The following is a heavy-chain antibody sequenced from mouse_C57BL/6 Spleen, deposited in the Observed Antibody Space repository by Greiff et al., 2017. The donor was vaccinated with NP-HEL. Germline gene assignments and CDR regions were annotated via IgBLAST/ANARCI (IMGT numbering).Heavy chain of an antibody. CDR3: AISSGYNYCDD. CDR1: GFNIKDYY. CDR2: IDPEDGET. J-gene: IGHJ2*01. D-gene: IGHD3-2*02. V-gene: IGHV14-2*01. Sequence: VQLQQSGAELVKPGASVKLSCTASGFNIKDYYMHWVKQRTEQGLERIGRIDPEDGETTSDPKVQGKATITADTASNKADLQRSSLTSEDTAVYYCAISSGYNYCDDWVQGTTRTVSS.